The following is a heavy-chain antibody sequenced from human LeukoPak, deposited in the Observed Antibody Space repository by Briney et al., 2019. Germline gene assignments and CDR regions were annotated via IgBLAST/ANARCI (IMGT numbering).Heavy chain of an antibody. CDR1: GYTFTSYG. CDR2: ISAYNGNT. Sequence: ASVKVSCKASGYTFTSYGISWVRQAPGQGLEWMGWISAYNGNTNYVQKLQGRVTMTTDTSTSTAYMELRSLRSDDTAVYYCARVGDKWLFKKPFDYWGQGTLVTVSS. CDR3: ARVGDKWLFKKPFDY. V-gene: IGHV1-18*01. D-gene: IGHD6-19*01. J-gene: IGHJ4*02.